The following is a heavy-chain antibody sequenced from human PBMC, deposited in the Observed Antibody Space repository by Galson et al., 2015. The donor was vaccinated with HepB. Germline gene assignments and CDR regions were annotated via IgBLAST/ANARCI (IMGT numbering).Heavy chain of an antibody. CDR2: ISNDGDTM. CDR3: ARDPRQNVVVTASAEY. V-gene: IGHV3-11*01. CDR1: GFSFSDYY. J-gene: IGHJ4*02. D-gene: IGHD2-21*02. Sequence: SLRLSCAGSGFSFSDYYMTWIRQAPGKGLEWVSYISNDGDTMYYADSVKGRFTISRDNAKSSLYLQMNSLRAEDTAVYYCARDPRQNVVVTASAEYWGQGTLVTVSS.